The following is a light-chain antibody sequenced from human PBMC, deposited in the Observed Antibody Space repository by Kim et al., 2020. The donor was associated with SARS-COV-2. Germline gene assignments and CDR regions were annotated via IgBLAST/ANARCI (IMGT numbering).Light chain of an antibody. CDR2: AAS. Sequence: SASVGHRVTNPWRASRVINNYLVWFQQKPGKAPKSLIYAASSLHSGVPSKFSGSGSGTYFTLTISSLQPEDFATYFCLQYKTYPLTFGGGTKLEI. CDR3: LQYKTYPLT. J-gene: IGKJ4*01. CDR1: RVINNY. V-gene: IGKV1-16*02.